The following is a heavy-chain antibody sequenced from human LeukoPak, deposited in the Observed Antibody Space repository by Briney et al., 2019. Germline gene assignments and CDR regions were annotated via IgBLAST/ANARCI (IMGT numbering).Heavy chain of an antibody. CDR3: ARGLSTSWHTPFDP. Sequence: GSLRLSCAASGFTFSSYSMNWVRQAPGKGLEWIGEINHSGSTNYNPSLKSRVTISVDTSKNQFSLNLSSVTAADTAVYYCARGLSTSWHTPFDPWGQGTLVTVSS. J-gene: IGHJ5*02. CDR2: INHSGST. V-gene: IGHV4-34*01. D-gene: IGHD2-2*01. CDR1: GFTFSSYS.